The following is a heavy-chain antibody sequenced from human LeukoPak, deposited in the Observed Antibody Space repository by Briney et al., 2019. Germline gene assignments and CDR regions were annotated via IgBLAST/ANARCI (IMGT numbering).Heavy chain of an antibody. CDR1: GYTFTSYD. CDR3: ARAPRVPAASTPRTYYFDY. V-gene: IGHV1-8*03. J-gene: IGHJ4*02. CDR2: MNPNSGNI. D-gene: IGHD2-2*01. Sequence: GASVKVSCKASGYTFTSYDINWVRQATGQGLEWMGWMNPNSGNIGYAQKFQGRVTITRNTSISTAYMELSSLRSEDTAVYYCARAPRVPAASTPRTYYFDYWGQGTLVTVSS.